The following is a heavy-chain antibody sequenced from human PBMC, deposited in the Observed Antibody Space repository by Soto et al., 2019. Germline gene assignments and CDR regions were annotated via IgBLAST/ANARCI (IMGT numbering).Heavy chain of an antibody. V-gene: IGHV3-21*01. Sequence: GGSLRLSCAASGFSFNSYYMNWVRLAPGKGLEWVSSITGSSNSIYYADSVKGRFTISRDNAANSVYLQMDSLRAEDTAVYYCARAYSRRNEYFFDFWGQGTLVTVSS. D-gene: IGHD6-13*01. CDR1: GFSFNSYY. J-gene: IGHJ4*02. CDR2: ITGSSNSI. CDR3: ARAYSRRNEYFFDF.